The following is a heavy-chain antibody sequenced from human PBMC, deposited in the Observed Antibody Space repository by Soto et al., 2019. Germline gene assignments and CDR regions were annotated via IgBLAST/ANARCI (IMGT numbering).Heavy chain of an antibody. CDR1: GFTFDDYT. J-gene: IGHJ4*02. Sequence: SLRLSCAASGFTFDDYTMHWVRQAPGKGLEWVSLISWYGGSTYYADSVKGRFTISRDNSKNSLYLQMNSLRTEDTALYYCAKARARTIFGVVITLFDYWGQGTLVTVSS. V-gene: IGHV3-43*01. CDR3: AKARARTIFGVVITLFDY. CDR2: ISWYGGST. D-gene: IGHD3-3*01.